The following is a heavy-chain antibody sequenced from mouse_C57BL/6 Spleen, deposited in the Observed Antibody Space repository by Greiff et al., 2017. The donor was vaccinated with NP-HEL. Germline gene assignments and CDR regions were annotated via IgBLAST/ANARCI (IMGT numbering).Heavy chain of an antibody. CDR2: IRLKSDNYAT. J-gene: IGHJ3*01. CDR1: GFTFSNYW. D-gene: IGHD1-1*01. CDR3: TGYYYGSSYVGFAY. Sequence: EVMLVESGGGLVQPGGSMKLSCVASGFTFSNYWMNWVRQSPEKGLEWVAQIRLKSDNYATHYAESVKGRFTISRDDSKSSVYLQMNNLRAEDTGIYYCTGYYYGSSYVGFAYWGQGTLVTVSA. V-gene: IGHV6-3*01.